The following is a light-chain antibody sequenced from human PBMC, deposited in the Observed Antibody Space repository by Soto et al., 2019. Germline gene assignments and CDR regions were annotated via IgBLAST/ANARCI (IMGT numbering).Light chain of an antibody. CDR2: GAF. Sequence: EIVLTQSPGTLSLSPGERATLSCRASQSVSNNYLAWYQQQPGQPPRLLIYGAFNRAAGIPARFSGSGSGTDFTLTIRSLEPEDSAVYYCQQSNIWPPVTCGQGTQREIK. CDR1: QSVSNNY. V-gene: IGKV3D-20*02. CDR3: QQSNIWPPVT. J-gene: IGKJ5*01.